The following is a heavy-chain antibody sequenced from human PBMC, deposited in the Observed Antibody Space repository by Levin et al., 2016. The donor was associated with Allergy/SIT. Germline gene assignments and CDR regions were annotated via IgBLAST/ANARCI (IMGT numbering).Heavy chain of an antibody. V-gene: IGHV3-74*03. Sequence: GGSLRLSCAASGFTFRTYWMHWVRQAPGNGLVWVSRISGDGSTATYADSVKGRFTISRDNAKNTLYLQMNSLNADDTAVYYCARGDGGFIHWGQGTLVTVSS. D-gene: IGHD3-16*02. J-gene: IGHJ4*02. CDR3: ARGDGGFIH. CDR1: GFTFRTYW. CDR2: ISGDGSTA.